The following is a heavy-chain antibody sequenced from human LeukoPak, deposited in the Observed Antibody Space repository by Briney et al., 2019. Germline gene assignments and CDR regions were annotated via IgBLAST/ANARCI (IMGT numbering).Heavy chain of an antibody. CDR2: IWYDGSND. D-gene: IGHD5-24*01. CDR1: GFTFSSFG. CDR3: VKGDDGYNFPFDY. Sequence: GGSLRLSCAASGFTFSSFGMYWVRQAPGKGLEWVAVIWYDGSNDDYADSVKGRFTISRDNSKNTLYLQMNSLRAEDTAVYYCVKGDDGYNFPFDYWGQGTLVTVSS. J-gene: IGHJ4*02. V-gene: IGHV3-33*06.